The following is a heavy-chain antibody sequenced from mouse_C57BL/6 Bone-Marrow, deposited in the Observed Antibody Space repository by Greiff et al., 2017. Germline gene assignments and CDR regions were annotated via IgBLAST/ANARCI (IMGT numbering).Heavy chain of an antibody. CDR1: GYTFTDYY. CDR3: ARPDITTVPYWYFDV. J-gene: IGHJ1*03. Sequence: LQESGPELVKPGASVKISCKASGYTFTDYYINWVKQRPGQGLEWIGWIFPGSGSTYYNEKFKGKATLTVDKSSSTAYMLLSSLTSEDSAVYFCARPDITTVPYWYFDVWGTGTTVTVSS. D-gene: IGHD1-1*01. CDR2: IFPGSGST. V-gene: IGHV1-75*01.